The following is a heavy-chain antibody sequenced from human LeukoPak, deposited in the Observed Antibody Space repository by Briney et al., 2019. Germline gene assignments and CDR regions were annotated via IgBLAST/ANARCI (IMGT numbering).Heavy chain of an antibody. Sequence: GGSLRLSCAASGFTFSDYSMNWVRQAPGKGLEWISYISGSRILYADSVKGRFTVSRDIAKNSLFLQMNSLRDEDTAVYFCARDKDWAFDYWARDPWSPSPQ. CDR3: ARDKDWAFDY. CDR1: GFTFSDYS. CDR2: ISGSRI. J-gene: IGHJ4*02. D-gene: IGHD3-9*01. V-gene: IGHV3-48*02.